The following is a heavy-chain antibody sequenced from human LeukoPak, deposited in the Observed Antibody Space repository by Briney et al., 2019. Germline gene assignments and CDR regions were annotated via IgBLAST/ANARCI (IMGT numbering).Heavy chain of an antibody. CDR2: INPSGGST. CDR1: GYTFTSYY. V-gene: IGHV1-46*01. CDR3: ARCDYSWGSDHDLQIGEYFHH. Sequence: ASVKVSCKASGYTFTSYYMHWVRQAPGQGLEWMGIINPSGGSTSYAQKFQGRVTMTRDTSTSTVYMELSSLRSEDTAVYYCARCDYSWGSDHDLQIGEYFHHWGQGTLVTVSS. D-gene: IGHD3-16*02. J-gene: IGHJ1*01.